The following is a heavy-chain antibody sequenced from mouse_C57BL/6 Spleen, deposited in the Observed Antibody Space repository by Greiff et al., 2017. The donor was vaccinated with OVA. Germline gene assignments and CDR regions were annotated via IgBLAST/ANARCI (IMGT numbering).Heavy chain of an antibody. V-gene: IGHV1-61*01. D-gene: IGHD1-1*01. CDR1: GYTFTSYW. Sequence: QVQLQQPGAELVRPGSSVKLSCKASGYTFTSYWMDWVKQRPGQGLEWIGNIYPSDSETHYNQKFKDKATLTVDKSSSTAYMRLSSLTSEDSAVDCCARRSDYGSFYFDYWGKGTTLTVSS. CDR2: IYPSDSET. CDR3: ARRSDYGSFYFDY. J-gene: IGHJ2*01.